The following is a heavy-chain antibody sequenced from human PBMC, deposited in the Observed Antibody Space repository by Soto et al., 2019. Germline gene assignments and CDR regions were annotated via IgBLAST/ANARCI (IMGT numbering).Heavy chain of an antibody. CDR2: ISAHNGNT. J-gene: IGHJ4*02. D-gene: IGHD3-16*01. Sequence: QVHLVQSGAEVKKPGASVKVSCQGSGYAFTTYGITWVRQAPGQGLEWMGWISAHNGNTNYAQKLQGRVTVTRDTSPSTAYMELRRLRYEDPAVDYWAGRGEGEYWGQGALVTVSS. V-gene: IGHV1-18*01. CDR3: AGRGEGEY. CDR1: GYAFTTYG.